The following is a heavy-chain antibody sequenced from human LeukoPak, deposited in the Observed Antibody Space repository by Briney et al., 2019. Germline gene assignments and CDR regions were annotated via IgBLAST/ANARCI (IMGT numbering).Heavy chain of an antibody. CDR1: GGTFSSYA. V-gene: IGHV1-8*02. J-gene: IGHJ6*02. CDR2: MNPNSGDT. Sequence: ASVKVSCKASGGTFSSYAISWVRQATGQGLEWMGWMNPNSGDTDYAQKFQGRVTMTRNTSISTAYMELSSLTSEDTAVYYCARLSRQLVRDYYYGMDVWGQGTTVTVSS. D-gene: IGHD5-18*01. CDR3: ARLSRQLVRDYYYGMDV.